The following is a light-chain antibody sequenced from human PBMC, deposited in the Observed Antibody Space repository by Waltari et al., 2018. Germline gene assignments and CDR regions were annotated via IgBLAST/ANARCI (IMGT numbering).Light chain of an antibody. CDR2: GNT. V-gene: IGLV1-40*01. CDR1: SSHIGAGSD. Sequence: QSVLTQPPSMSGAPGQRVTISCTGSSSHIGAGSDVHWYQQLPGAAPKLLLYGNTYRPSGVPDRFSGSKSGTSASLAITGLQAEDEADYYCQSYDSSPSGVVFGGGTKLTVL. J-gene: IGLJ2*01. CDR3: QSYDSSPSGVV.